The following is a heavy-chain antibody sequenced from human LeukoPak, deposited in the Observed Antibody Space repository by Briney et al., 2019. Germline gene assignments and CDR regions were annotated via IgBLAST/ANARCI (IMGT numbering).Heavy chain of an antibody. CDR2: MNPNSGNT. CDR1: GYTFTSYD. J-gene: IGHJ3*02. CDR3: ARGLLWFGELSRGDAFDI. Sequence: ASVKVSCKASGYTFTSYDINWVRQATGQGLEWMGWMNPNSGNTGYAQKFQGRVTITRNTSISTAYMELSSLRSGDTAVYYCARGLLWFGELSRGDAFDIWGQGTMVTVSS. D-gene: IGHD3-10*01. V-gene: IGHV1-8*03.